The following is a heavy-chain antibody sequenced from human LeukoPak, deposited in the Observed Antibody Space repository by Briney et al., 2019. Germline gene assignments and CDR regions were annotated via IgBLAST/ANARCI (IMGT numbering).Heavy chain of an antibody. CDR1: GFTFSAYW. CDR3: AKHAAYSADY. J-gene: IGHJ4*02. Sequence: GGSLRLSCAASGFTFSAYWMSWVRQAPGKGREWVANIKQDGSEKYYVDSVKVRFIISRDNAKNSLYLQMNSLTAEDTAVYYCAKHAAYSADYWGQGTLVTVSS. CDR2: IKQDGSEK. D-gene: IGHD5-18*01. V-gene: IGHV3-7*01.